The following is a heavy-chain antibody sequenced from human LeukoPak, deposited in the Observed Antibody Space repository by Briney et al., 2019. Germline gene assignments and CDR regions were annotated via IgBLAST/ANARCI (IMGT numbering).Heavy chain of an antibody. Sequence: PGGSLRLSCVASGFTFGKYWMSWVRQAPGKGLEWVANIKLDGSEKNYVDSVKGRFTISRDNTKNSLYLQMNSLRVEDTAVYYCARPTPGYSSGPYGMDVWGQGTTVTVSS. V-gene: IGHV3-7*03. D-gene: IGHD6-19*01. J-gene: IGHJ6*02. CDR1: GFTFGKYW. CDR2: IKLDGSEK. CDR3: ARPTPGYSSGPYGMDV.